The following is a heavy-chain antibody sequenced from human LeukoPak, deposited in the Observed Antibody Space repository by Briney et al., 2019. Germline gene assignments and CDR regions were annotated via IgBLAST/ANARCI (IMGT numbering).Heavy chain of an antibody. CDR1: GGSFSGYY. Sequence: SETLSLTCAVYGGSFSGYYWSWIRQPPGKGLEWIGEINHSGSTNYNPSLKSRVTISVDTSKNQFSLKLSSVTAADTAVYYCARGDADFWSGYPKGWFDPWGQGTLVTVSS. J-gene: IGHJ5*02. V-gene: IGHV4-34*01. D-gene: IGHD3-3*01. CDR3: ARGDADFWSGYPKGWFDP. CDR2: INHSGST.